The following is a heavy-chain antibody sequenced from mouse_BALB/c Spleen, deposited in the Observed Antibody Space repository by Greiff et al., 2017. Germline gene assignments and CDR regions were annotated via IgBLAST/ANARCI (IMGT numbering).Heavy chain of an antibody. CDR3: ASAYYGNYVSYAMDY. D-gene: IGHD2-10*01. V-gene: IGHV3-2*02. J-gene: IGHJ4*01. Sequence: VQLQQSGPGLVKPSQSLSLTCTVTGYSITSDYAWNWIRQFPGNKLEWMGYISYSGSTSYNPSLKSRISITRDTSKNQFFLQLNSVTTEDTATYYCASAYYGNYVSYAMDYWGQGTSGTVAS. CDR2: ISYSGST. CDR1: GYSITSDYA.